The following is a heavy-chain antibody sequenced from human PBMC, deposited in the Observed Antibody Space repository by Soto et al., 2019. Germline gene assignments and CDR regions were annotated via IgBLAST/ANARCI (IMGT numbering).Heavy chain of an antibody. CDR2: FDPEDGET. D-gene: IGHD6-13*01. CDR3: ATDAYSSSWDYYYGMDV. CDR1: GYTLTELS. J-gene: IGHJ6*02. Sequence: GASVKVSCKVSGYTLTELSMHWVRQAPGKGLEWMGGFDPEDGETIYAQKFQGRVTMTEDTSTDTAYMELSSLRSEDTAVCYCATDAYSSSWDYYYGMDVWGQGTTVTVSS. V-gene: IGHV1-24*01.